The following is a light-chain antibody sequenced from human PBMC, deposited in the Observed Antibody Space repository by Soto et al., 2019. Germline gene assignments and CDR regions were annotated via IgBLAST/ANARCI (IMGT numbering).Light chain of an antibody. J-gene: IGLJ1*01. Sequence: QSVLTQPRSVSGSPGQSVTISCTGTSSDVGGYNYVSWYQQHPGKAPKLMTYDVSKRPSGVPDRFSGSKSGNTASLTISGLQAEDEADYYCCSYAGSSYVFGTGTKVTVL. CDR2: DVS. CDR1: SSDVGGYNY. V-gene: IGLV2-11*01. CDR3: CSYAGSSYV.